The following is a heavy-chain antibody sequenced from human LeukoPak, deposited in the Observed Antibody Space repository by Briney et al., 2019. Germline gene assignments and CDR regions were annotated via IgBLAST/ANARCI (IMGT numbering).Heavy chain of an antibody. V-gene: IGHV1-69*13. Sequence: SVKVSCKASGGTFSSYAISWVRQAPGQGLEWMGGIIPIFGTANYAQKFQGRVTITADQSTSTAYMELSSLRSEDTAVYYCARGYYGSGSYYNTTNWFDPWGQGTLVTVSS. CDR3: ARGYYGSGSYYNTTNWFDP. CDR1: GGTFSSYA. D-gene: IGHD3-10*01. J-gene: IGHJ5*02. CDR2: IIPIFGTA.